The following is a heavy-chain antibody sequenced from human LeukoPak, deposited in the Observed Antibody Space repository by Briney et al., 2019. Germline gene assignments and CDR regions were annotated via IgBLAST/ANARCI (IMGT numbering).Heavy chain of an antibody. D-gene: IGHD6-13*01. CDR2: IIPIFGTA. CDR1: GGTFSSYA. CDR3: ATPGIAAAGTPDYFDY. Sequence: SVKVSCKASGGTFSSYAISWVRQAPGQGLEWMGGIIPIFGTANYAQKFQGRVTITADESASTAYMELSSLRSEDTAVYYCATPGIAAAGTPDYFDYWGQGTLVTVSS. J-gene: IGHJ4*02. V-gene: IGHV1-69*13.